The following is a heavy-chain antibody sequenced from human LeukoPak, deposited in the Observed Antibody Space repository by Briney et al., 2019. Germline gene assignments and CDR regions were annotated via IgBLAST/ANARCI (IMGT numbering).Heavy chain of an antibody. J-gene: IGHJ5*02. CDR1: GFTFSGSA. Sequence: GGSLRLSCAASGFTFSGSAMHWVRQASGKGLEWVGRIRGKANSYATAYAASVKGRFTISRDDSKNTAYLQMNSLKTEDTAVYYCTRALYDSSGYYYPPHWFDPWGQGTLVTVPS. CDR3: TRALYDSSGYYYPPHWFDP. V-gene: IGHV3-73*01. D-gene: IGHD3-22*01. CDR2: IRGKANSYAT.